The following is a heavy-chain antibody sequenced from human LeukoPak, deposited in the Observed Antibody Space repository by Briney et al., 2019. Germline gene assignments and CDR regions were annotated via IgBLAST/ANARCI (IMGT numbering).Heavy chain of an antibody. CDR3: ARGVTTTDY. Sequence: PGGSLRLSCAASGFTFSSYAMPWVRQAPGKGLEWVAVISYDGSNKYYADSVKGRFTISRDNSKNTLYLQMNSLRAEDTAVYYCARGVTTTDYWGQGTLVTVSS. D-gene: IGHD4-11*01. V-gene: IGHV3-30-3*01. CDR2: ISYDGSNK. J-gene: IGHJ4*02. CDR1: GFTFSSYA.